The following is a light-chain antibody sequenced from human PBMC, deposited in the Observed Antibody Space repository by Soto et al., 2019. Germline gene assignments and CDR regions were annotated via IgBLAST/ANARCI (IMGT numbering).Light chain of an antibody. J-gene: IGKJ1*01. Sequence: DVQMTQSPSTLSASVGDRVTITCRASQSVSGWLAWYQQKPGEAPKLLIYDASALPRGVPSRFSGSGSGTKFTLTIASLQPDDFATYYCQQYETFSGTFGPGTKVDIK. CDR3: QQYETFSGT. V-gene: IGKV1-5*01. CDR2: DAS. CDR1: QSVSGW.